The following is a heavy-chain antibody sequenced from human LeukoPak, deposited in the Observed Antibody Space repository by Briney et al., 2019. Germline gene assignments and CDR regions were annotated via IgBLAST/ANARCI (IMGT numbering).Heavy chain of an antibody. CDR3: ARAYGSGSYRIKGYFDY. Sequence: KPSETLSLTCAVYGGSFSGYYWSWIRQPPGKGLEWIGEINHSGSTNYNPSLKSRVTISVDTSKNQFSLKLSSVTAADTAVYYCARAYGSGSYRIKGYFDYWGQGTLVTVSS. D-gene: IGHD3-10*01. CDR2: INHSGST. J-gene: IGHJ4*02. CDR1: GGSFSGYY. V-gene: IGHV4-34*01.